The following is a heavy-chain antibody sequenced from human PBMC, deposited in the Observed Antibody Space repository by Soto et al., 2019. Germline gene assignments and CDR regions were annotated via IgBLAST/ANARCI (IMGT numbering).Heavy chain of an antibody. CDR3: ASIQWGSSSHIDY. D-gene: IGHD6-13*01. CDR2: IYSGGST. Sequence: PGGSLRLSCAASGFTVSSNYMSWVRQAPGKGLEWVSVIYSGGSTYYADSMKGRITISRDNSKNTQYNQMKNQRAEDTAVYYCASIQWGSSSHIDYWGQGT. V-gene: IGHV3-66*01. CDR1: GFTVSSNY. J-gene: IGHJ4*02.